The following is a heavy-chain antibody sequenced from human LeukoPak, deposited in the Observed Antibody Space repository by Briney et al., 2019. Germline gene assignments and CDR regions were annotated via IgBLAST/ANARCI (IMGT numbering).Heavy chain of an antibody. CDR2: ISYDESYR. CDR1: RFTFSSYA. Sequence: GGSLRLSCAASRFTFSSYAMHWVRQAPGKGLEWVALISYDESYRYYADSVKGRFTISRDNSKNTLYLQMNSLRAEDTAVYYCARVQWELLYPDYWGQGTLVTVSS. V-gene: IGHV3-30-3*01. D-gene: IGHD1-26*01. CDR3: ARVQWELLYPDY. J-gene: IGHJ4*02.